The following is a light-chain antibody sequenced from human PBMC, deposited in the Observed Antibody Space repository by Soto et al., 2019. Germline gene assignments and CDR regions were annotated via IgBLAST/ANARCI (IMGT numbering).Light chain of an antibody. CDR2: DAS. J-gene: IGKJ1*01. CDR3: QQYISFPKT. V-gene: IGKV1-5*01. CDR1: QSVSSW. Sequence: DIQMTQSPPTLPAFVGDTVTITCRASQSVSSWLAWYQQKPGTAPNLLIYDASSLASGVPSRFSGSGSGTKFNLTIRRLQLDDFETYYCQQYISFPKTFGQGTKVEMK.